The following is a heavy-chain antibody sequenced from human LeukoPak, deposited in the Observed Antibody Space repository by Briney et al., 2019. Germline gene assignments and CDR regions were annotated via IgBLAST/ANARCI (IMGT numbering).Heavy chain of an antibody. J-gene: IGHJ4*02. D-gene: IGHD5-24*01. CDR1: GGSINSHSYY. V-gene: IGHV4-39*01. Sequence: SETLSLTCTVSGGSINSHSYYWGWLRQPPGQGLEWIGSVYYDGTSYSNPSLKSRVAVFVDTSRDQFSLDLSFVTAADTALYYCVRHISTNTGYFDSCGQGTLVSVYS. CDR3: VRHISTNTGYFDS. CDR2: VYYDGTS.